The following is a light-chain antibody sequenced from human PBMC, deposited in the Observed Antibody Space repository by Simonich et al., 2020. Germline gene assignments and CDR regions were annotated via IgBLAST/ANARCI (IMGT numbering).Light chain of an antibody. Sequence: EIVMTQSPATLSVSPGERATLSCRASQSVSSNLAWYQQTPGQAPRLLIYGAFTRATGIPARFSGSGSGTEFTLTISSMQSEDFAVYYCQQYNNWPPLTFGGVTKVEIK. J-gene: IGKJ4*01. V-gene: IGKV3-15*01. CDR2: GAF. CDR3: QQYNNWPPLT. CDR1: QSVSSN.